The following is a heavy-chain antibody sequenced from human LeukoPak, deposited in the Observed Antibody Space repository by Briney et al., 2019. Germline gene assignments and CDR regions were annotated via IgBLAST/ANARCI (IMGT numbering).Heavy chain of an antibody. V-gene: IGHV4-38-2*02. CDR1: GYSISSGYY. J-gene: IGHJ6*03. CDR2: IYQSGST. Sequence: VKPSETLSLTCSVSGYSISSGYYWGWIRQPPGKGLEWIGSIYQSGSTSYNPSLKSRVTISVDTSKNQFSLKLSSVTAADTAVYYCARWYCSSTTCYHMDVWGKGTTVTVSS. D-gene: IGHD2/OR15-2a*01. CDR3: ARWYCSSTTCYHMDV.